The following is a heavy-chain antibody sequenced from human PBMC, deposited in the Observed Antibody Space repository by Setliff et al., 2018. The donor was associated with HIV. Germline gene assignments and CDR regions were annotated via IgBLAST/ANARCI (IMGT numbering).Heavy chain of an antibody. CDR1: GGSISSYY. CDR2: IYTSGST. CDR3: ARLVGGYLTNWFGP. D-gene: IGHD3-22*01. J-gene: IGHJ5*02. Sequence: PSETLSLTCTVSGGSISSYYWSWIRQPPGKGLEWIGYIYTSGSTNYNPSLKSRVTISVDTSKNQFSLKLSSVTAADTAVYYCARLVGGYLTNWFGPWGQGTLVTVSS. V-gene: IGHV4-4*08.